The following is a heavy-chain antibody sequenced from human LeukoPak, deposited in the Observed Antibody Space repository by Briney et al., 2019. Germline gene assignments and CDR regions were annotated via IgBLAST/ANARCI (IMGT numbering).Heavy chain of an antibody. CDR3: SRREYDFYSTDV. Sequence: GGSLRLSCAASGFTFRTFSMNWVRQAPGKGLEWVASISTASSYIEYADSVKGRFTVPSDTAKHSLYLQMNSLRADASPRSYFSRREYDFYSTDVWGEGNTVTVSS. CDR2: ISTASSYI. D-gene: IGHD3-10*01. CDR1: GFTFRTFS. J-gene: IGHJ6*03. V-gene: IGHV3-21*01.